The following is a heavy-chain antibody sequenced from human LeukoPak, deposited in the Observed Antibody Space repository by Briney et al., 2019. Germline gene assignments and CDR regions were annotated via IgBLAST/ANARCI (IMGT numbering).Heavy chain of an antibody. J-gene: IGHJ4*02. V-gene: IGHV3-66*01. CDR2: IYSGGST. CDR1: GFTVSSNY. Sequence: GGSLRLSCAASGFTVSSNYMSWVRQAPGKGLEWVSVIYSGGSTYYADSVKGRFTISRDNSKNTLYLQMNSLRAEDTAVYYCARILGHSSLSNYWGQGTLVTVSS. D-gene: IGHD6-6*01. CDR3: ARILGHSSLSNY.